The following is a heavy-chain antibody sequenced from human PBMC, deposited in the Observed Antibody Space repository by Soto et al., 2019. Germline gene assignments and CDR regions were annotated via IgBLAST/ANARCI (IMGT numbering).Heavy chain of an antibody. CDR3: ARGITLPTPLDY. Sequence: GASVKVSCKASGYTFTSYDINWVRQATGQGLEWMGWMNPNSGNTVYAQKFQGRVTMTRDTSTSTAYMELSSLRSEDTAVYYCARGITLPTPLDYWGQGTLVTVSS. D-gene: IGHD1-20*01. CDR2: MNPNSGNT. CDR1: GYTFTSYD. V-gene: IGHV1-8*01. J-gene: IGHJ4*02.